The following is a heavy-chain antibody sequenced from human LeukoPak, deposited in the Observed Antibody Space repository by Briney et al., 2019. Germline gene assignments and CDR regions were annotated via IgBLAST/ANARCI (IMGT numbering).Heavy chain of an antibody. J-gene: IGHJ3*02. D-gene: IGHD2-21*01. CDR3: ARGHIVVVHDHAFDI. CDR1: GYTFTSYG. V-gene: IGHV1-18*01. Sequence: ASVKVSCKASGYTFTSYGISWVRQAPGQGLEWMGWISAYNGNTNYAQKLQGRVTMTTDTSTSTAYMELRSLRSDDTAVYYCARGHIVVVHDHAFDIWGQGTMVTVSS. CDR2: ISAYNGNT.